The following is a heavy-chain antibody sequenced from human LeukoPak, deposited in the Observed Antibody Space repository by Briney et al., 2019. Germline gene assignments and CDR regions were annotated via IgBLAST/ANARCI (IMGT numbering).Heavy chain of an antibody. J-gene: IGHJ4*02. V-gene: IGHV1-18*01. Sequence: ASVTVSCKASGYTFTSYGISWVRQAPGQGLEWMGWISAYNGNTNYAQKLQGRVTMTRDMSTSTVYMELSSLRSDDTAVYYCARNKEGKSLDYWGQGTLVTVSS. CDR2: ISAYNGNT. CDR1: GYTFTSYG. CDR3: ARNKEGKSLDY.